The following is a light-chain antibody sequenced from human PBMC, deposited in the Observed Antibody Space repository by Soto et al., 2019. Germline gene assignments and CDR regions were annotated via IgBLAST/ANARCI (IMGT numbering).Light chain of an antibody. CDR3: TSYTRSNSYV. CDR2: DVS. CDR1: SSDVGGYNY. J-gene: IGLJ1*01. Sequence: QSALTQPASVSGSPGQSITISCSGTSSDVGGYNYVSWYQQHPGKAPKLMIYDVSDRPSGVSSRFSGSKSGNTASLTISGLQAEDEADYYCTSYTRSNSYVFGTGTKLTVL. V-gene: IGLV2-14*03.